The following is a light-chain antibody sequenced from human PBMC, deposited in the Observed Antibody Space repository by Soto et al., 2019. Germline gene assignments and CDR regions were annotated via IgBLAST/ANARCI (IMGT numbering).Light chain of an antibody. V-gene: IGKV1-39*01. Sequence: DIQMTQSPSSLSASVGDRVTITCRASQSISSYLNWYQQKPGKAPKLLIYAASSLQSGVPSRFSGSGSGTDFTLTISSLQPEDFATYYCQHSYSTRPPTFGQGTKLEIK. CDR1: QSISSY. CDR3: QHSYSTRPPT. CDR2: AAS. J-gene: IGKJ2*01.